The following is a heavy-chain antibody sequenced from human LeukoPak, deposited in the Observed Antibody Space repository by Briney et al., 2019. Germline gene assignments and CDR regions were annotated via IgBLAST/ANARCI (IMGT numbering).Heavy chain of an antibody. J-gene: IGHJ3*02. Sequence: PGGSLRLSCAASGFTFSSYGMHWVRQAPGKGLEWVAVIWYDGSNKYYADSVKGRFTISRDNSKNTLYLQMSSLRAEDTAVYYCARDVSDQDAFDIWGQGTMATVSS. D-gene: IGHD1-26*01. CDR1: GFTFSSYG. CDR2: IWYDGSNK. V-gene: IGHV3-33*01. CDR3: ARDVSDQDAFDI.